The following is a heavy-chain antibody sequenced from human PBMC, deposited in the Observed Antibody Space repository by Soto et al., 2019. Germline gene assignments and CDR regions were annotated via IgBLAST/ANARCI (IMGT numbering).Heavy chain of an antibody. D-gene: IGHD3-9*01. CDR1: GGSFSGYY. J-gene: IGHJ4*02. CDR3: ARGGLTDTFDY. Sequence: QVQLQQWGSGLLKPSETLSLTCAVYGGSFSGYYWSWIRQPPGKGLELIGEINHSGSTNYNPTLKSRVTISVDTSKNQFSLKLSSVTAADTAVYYCARGGLTDTFDYWGQGTLVTVSS. CDR2: INHSGST. V-gene: IGHV4-34*01.